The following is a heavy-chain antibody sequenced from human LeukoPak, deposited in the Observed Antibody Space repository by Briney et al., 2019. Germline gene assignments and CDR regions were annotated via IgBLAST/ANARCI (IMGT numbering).Heavy chain of an antibody. CDR1: GFLFFNYG. Sequence: GGSLRLSCAASGFLFFNYGMNWFRQAPGKGLEWVSVVTGNGAETKYADSVKGRFTVFRDNSKNMLYLQMDRLRADDTAVYCCAKRDGPYFFDYWGQGTPVTVSS. V-gene: IGHV3-23*01. J-gene: IGHJ4*02. CDR2: VTGNGAET. CDR3: AKRDGPYFFDY.